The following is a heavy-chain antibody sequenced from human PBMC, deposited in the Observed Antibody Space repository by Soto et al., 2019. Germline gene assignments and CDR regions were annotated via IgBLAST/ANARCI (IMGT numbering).Heavy chain of an antibody. CDR2: MYFGGSF. CDR3: ARLNGYCISTNCHGYYVLDF. J-gene: IGHJ6*02. D-gene: IGHD2-2*03. CDR1: GASVSHGY. Sequence: SETLSLTCNVSGASVSHGYWSWIRQPPGKGLDWIGFMYFGGSFNYNPSLTSRATISVETSKNEFSMRLTSVTAADTAVYYCARLNGYCISTNCHGYYVLDFSAQGSSVIGSS. V-gene: IGHV4-59*08.